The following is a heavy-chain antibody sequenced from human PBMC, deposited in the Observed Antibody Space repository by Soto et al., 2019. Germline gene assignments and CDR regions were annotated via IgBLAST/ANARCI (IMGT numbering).Heavy chain of an antibody. CDR3: AGQPTAGSFYDLGSYYYYYGMDV. J-gene: IGHJ6*02. CDR1: GGSISSGDYY. D-gene: IGHD3-16*01. CDR2: IYYSGNT. V-gene: IGHV4-30-4*01. Sequence: SETLSLTCTVSGGSISSGDYYWNWIRQPTGKGLEWIGNIYYSGNTDCNPSLKSRVTISVDTSKNQFSLNLSSVTAADSAVYYCAGQPTAGSFYDLGSYYYYYGMDVWGQGTTVTVS.